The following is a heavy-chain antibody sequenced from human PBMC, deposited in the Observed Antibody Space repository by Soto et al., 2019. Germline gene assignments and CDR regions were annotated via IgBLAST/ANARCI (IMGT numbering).Heavy chain of an antibody. CDR1: GYTFINYY. CDR3: ARTHCDGDCSRWGYFDL. D-gene: IGHD2-21*02. J-gene: IGHJ4*02. Sequence: ASVKVSCKASGYTFINYYLQWVRQAPGQGLEWMGIINPSVGSTSYAQKFQGRVTMTRDTSTSTVYMELSSLRFEDTAVYFCARTHCDGDCSRWGYFDLWGQGTLVTVSS. CDR2: INPSVGST. V-gene: IGHV1-46*01.